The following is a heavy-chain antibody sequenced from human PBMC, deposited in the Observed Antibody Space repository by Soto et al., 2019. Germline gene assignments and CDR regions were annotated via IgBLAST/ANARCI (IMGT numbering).Heavy chain of an antibody. CDR1: GFTFSSYW. CDR2: IKQDGSEK. Sequence: EVQLVESGGGLVQPGGSLRLSCAASGFTFSSYWMGWVRQAPGKGLEWVANIKQDGSEKYYVDSVKGRFTISRDNAKNSLYLQLNSLRAEDTAVYYCARDGSRSTTVTTLLYYGRDVWGQGTTVTV. CDR3: ARDGSRSTTVTTLLYYGRDV. V-gene: IGHV3-7*05. J-gene: IGHJ6*02. D-gene: IGHD4-17*01.